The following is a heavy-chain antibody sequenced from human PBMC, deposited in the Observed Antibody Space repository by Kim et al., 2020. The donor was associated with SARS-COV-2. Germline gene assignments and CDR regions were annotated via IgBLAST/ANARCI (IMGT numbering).Heavy chain of an antibody. V-gene: IGHV4-59*01. J-gene: IGHJ3*02. Sequence: SLKSRVTISVDTSKNQFSLKLSSVTAADTAVYYCARDSNDYGDEVGAFDIWGQGTMVTVSS. D-gene: IGHD4-17*01. CDR3: ARDSNDYGDEVGAFDI.